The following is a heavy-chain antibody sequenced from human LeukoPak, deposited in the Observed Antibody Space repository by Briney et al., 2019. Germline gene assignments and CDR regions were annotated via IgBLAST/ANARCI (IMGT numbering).Heavy chain of an antibody. CDR3: ARRNPGGETDY. D-gene: IGHD3-16*01. CDR2: IYYSGST. V-gene: IGHV4-59*08. J-gene: IGHJ4*02. CDR1: GDSISGNY. Sequence: SETLSLTCTVSGDSISGNYWTWIRQPPGKGLEWIGYIYYSGSTNYNASLKSRVTISVDTSKNQFSLKLSSVTAADTAVYYCARRNPGGETDYWGQGTLVTVSS.